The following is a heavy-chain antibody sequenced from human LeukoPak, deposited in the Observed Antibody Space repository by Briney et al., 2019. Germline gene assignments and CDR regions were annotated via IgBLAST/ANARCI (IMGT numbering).Heavy chain of an antibody. CDR3: TRLKAGN. CDR1: GFTFSDYY. Sequence: PGGSLRLSCTASGFTFSDYYMSWVRQAPGKGLEWVSYISDFGDTIYYADSVKGRFTVSRDNVKKSVSLEMNSLRAEDTAVYYCTRLKAGNWGPGTLVTVSS. CDR2: ISDFGDTI. J-gene: IGHJ4*02. V-gene: IGHV3-11*01.